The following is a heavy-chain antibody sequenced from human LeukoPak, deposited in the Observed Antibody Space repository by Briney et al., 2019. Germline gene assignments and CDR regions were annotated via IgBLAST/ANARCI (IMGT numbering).Heavy chain of an antibody. V-gene: IGHV3-30-3*01. CDR2: ISYDGSNK. D-gene: IGHD3-22*01. CDR1: GFTFSSYA. CDR3: ARSYYDSSGYFFDP. Sequence: GSLRLSCAASGFTFSSYAMHWVRQAPGKGLEWVAVISYDGSNKYYADSVKGRFTISRDNSKNTLYLQMNSLRAEDTAVYYCARSYYDSSGYFFDPWGQGTLVTVSS. J-gene: IGHJ5*02.